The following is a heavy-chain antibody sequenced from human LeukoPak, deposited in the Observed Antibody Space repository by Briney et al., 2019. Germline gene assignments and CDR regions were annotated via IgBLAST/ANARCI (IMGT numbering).Heavy chain of an antibody. V-gene: IGHV3-48*03. Sequence: AGGSLRLSCAASGFIVSNYEMNWVRRTPGKGLERISFIASDGSINYADSVKGRFTLSRDNAKNSLYLQMNSLRAEDTAVYYCAGDSSGYYSAFDIWGQGTMVTVSS. CDR3: AGDSSGYYSAFDI. CDR2: IASDGSI. J-gene: IGHJ3*02. D-gene: IGHD3-22*01. CDR1: GFIVSNYE.